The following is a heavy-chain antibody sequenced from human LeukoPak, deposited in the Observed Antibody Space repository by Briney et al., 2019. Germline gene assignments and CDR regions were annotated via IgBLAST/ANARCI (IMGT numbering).Heavy chain of an antibody. J-gene: IGHJ4*02. CDR1: GGSISSYY. Sequence: LETLSLTCTVSGGSISSYYWSWIRQPPGKGLEWIGYIYYSGNTDYNPSLKSRVTISVDTSKNQFSLKLSSVTAADTAVYYCARVYYDSSGYYPIDYWGQGTLVTVSS. CDR2: IYYSGNT. D-gene: IGHD3-22*01. CDR3: ARVYYDSSGYYPIDY. V-gene: IGHV4-59*01.